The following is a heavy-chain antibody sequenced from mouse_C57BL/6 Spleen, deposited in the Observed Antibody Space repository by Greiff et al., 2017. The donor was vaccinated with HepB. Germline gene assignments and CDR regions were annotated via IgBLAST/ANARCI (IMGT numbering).Heavy chain of an antibody. V-gene: IGHV1-61*01. CDR3: ARRELRGNVDY. D-gene: IGHD1-1*01. CDR2: IYPSDSET. J-gene: IGHJ2*01. Sequence: QVQLKESGAELVRPGSSVKLSCKASGYTFTSYWMDWVKQRPGQGLEWIGNIYPSDSETHYNQKFKDKATLTVDKSSSTAYMQLSSLTSEDSAVYYCARRELRGNVDYWGQGTTLTVSS. CDR1: GYTFTSYW.